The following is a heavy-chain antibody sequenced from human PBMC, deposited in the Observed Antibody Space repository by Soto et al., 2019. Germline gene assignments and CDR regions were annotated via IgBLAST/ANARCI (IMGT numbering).Heavy chain of an antibody. Sequence: GASVKVSCKASGYTFTSYAMHWVRQAPGQRLEWMGWINAGNGNTKYSQKFQGRVTITRDTSASTAYMELSSLRPEDTAVYYCARISNTYYYDSSAAPHFDYWGQGTLVTVSS. CDR2: INAGNGNT. CDR3: ARISNTYYYDSSAAPHFDY. V-gene: IGHV1-3*01. CDR1: GYTFTSYA. D-gene: IGHD3-22*01. J-gene: IGHJ4*02.